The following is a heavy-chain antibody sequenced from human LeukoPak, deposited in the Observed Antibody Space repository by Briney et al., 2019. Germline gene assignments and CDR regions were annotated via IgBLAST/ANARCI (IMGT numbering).Heavy chain of an antibody. CDR3: ARNYYDRDAFDI. D-gene: IGHD3-22*01. CDR1: GFTFSSYG. J-gene: IGHJ3*02. V-gene: IGHV3-30*03. Sequence: PGRSLRLSCAASGFTFSSYGMHWVRQAPGKGLEWVAVISYDGSNKYYADSVKGRFTISRDNSKNTLYLQMNSLRAEDTAVYYCARNYYDRDAFDIWGQGTMVTVSS. CDR2: ISYDGSNK.